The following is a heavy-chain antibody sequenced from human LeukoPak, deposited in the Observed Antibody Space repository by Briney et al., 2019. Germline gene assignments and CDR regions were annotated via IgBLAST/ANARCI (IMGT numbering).Heavy chain of an antibody. CDR1: GGSISSSSYY. Sequence: SETLSLTCTVSGGSISSSSYYWGWIRQPPGKGLEWIGSIYYSGSTYSNPSLKSRVTISVDTSKNQFSLELSSVTGADTGVYYCARRYGSGSYNYYYYYMDVWGKGTTVTVSS. D-gene: IGHD3-10*01. CDR2: IYYSGST. J-gene: IGHJ6*03. V-gene: IGHV4-39*01. CDR3: ARRYGSGSYNYYYYYMDV.